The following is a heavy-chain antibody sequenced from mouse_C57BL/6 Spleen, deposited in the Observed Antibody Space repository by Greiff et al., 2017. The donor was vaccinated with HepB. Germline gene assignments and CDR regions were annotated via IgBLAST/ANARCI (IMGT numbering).Heavy chain of an antibody. J-gene: IGHJ1*03. Sequence: VQLKQSGPELVKPGASVKISCKASGYSFTGYYMNWVKQSPEKSLEWIGEINPSTGGTTYNQKFKAKATLTVDKSSSTAYMQLKSLTSEDSAVYYCARSTSVVWGTGTTVTVSS. CDR1: GYSFTGYY. D-gene: IGHD2-1*01. CDR2: INPSTGGT. V-gene: IGHV1-42*01. CDR3: ARSTSVV.